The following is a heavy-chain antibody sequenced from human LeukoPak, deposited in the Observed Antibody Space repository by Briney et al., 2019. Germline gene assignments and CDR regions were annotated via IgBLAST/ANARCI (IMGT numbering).Heavy chain of an antibody. D-gene: IGHD3-22*01. V-gene: IGHV4-4*07. J-gene: IGHJ6*03. CDR1: GGSIINYY. Sequence: SETLSLTCTVSGGSIINYYWSWIRQPAGTGLEWVGRIYVTGSTIYNPSLQSRLSMSVDTSKNQFSLRLTSVTAADTAVYYCARLKYYDSTGYSPGYYMDVCGKGITVTVSS. CDR3: ARLKYYDSTGYSPGYYMDV. CDR2: IYVTGST.